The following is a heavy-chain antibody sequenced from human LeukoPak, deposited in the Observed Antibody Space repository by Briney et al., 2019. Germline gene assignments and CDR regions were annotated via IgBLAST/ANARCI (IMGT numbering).Heavy chain of an antibody. Sequence: GASVKVSCKASGGTFSSYAISWVRQAPGQGLEWMGGIIPIFGTANYAQKFRGRVTITADKSTSTAYMDLSGLTSEDTAMYYCARERDGPDFDWPNRSPHWFESWGQGTLVTVSS. V-gene: IGHV1-69*06. D-gene: IGHD3-9*01. CDR2: IIPIFGTA. CDR3: ARERDGPDFDWPNRSPHWFES. CDR1: GGTFSSYA. J-gene: IGHJ5*01.